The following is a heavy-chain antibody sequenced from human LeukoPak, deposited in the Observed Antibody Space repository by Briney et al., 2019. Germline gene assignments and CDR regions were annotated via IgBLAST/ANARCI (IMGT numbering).Heavy chain of an antibody. V-gene: IGHV3-33*01. D-gene: IGHD1-26*01. J-gene: IGHJ4*02. Sequence: GRSLRLSCAASGFTFSSYGMHWVRQAPGKGLEWVAVIWYDGSNKYYADSVKGRFTISRDNSKNTLYLQMNSLRVEDTAVYYCVRENRGSLDYWGQGTLVTVSS. CDR2: IWYDGSNK. CDR3: VRENRGSLDY. CDR1: GFTFSSYG.